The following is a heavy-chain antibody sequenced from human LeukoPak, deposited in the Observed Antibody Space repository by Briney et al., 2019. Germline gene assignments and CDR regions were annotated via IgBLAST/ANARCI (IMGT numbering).Heavy chain of an antibody. CDR2: IIPILGIA. CDR3: ARDSPPRCDGGCSFDY. V-gene: IGHV1-69*04. CDR1: GYTFTSYG. Sequence: ASVKVSCKASGYTFTSYGISWVRQAPGQGLEWMGRIIPILGIANYAQKFQGRVTITADKSTSTAYMELSSLRSEDTAVYYCARDSPPRCDGGCSFDYWGQGTLVTVSS. J-gene: IGHJ4*02. D-gene: IGHD2-21*02.